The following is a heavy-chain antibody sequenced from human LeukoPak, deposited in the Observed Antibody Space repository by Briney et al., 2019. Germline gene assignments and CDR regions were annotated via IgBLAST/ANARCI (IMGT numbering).Heavy chain of an antibody. CDR1: GFTFSIYS. CDR2: VSSSSSYI. CDR3: ARVRRYSYSDY. D-gene: IGHD5-18*01. Sequence: GGSLRLCCAVSGFTFSIYSMNWGRQAPGNGMEWVSSVSSSSSYIYYADSVNGRFTISRDNAKNSLYLQMNSLRAEDTAVYYCARVRRYSYSDYWGQGTLVTVSS. J-gene: IGHJ4*02. V-gene: IGHV3-21*01.